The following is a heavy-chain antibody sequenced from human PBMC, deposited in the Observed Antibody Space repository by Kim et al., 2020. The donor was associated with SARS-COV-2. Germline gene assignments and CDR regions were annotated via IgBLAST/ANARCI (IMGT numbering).Heavy chain of an antibody. CDR2: ISAYNGNT. CDR1: GYTFTSYG. Sequence: ASVKVSCKASGYTFTSYGISWVRQAPGQGLERMGWISAYNGNTNYAQKLQGRVTMTTDTSTSTAYMELRSLRSDDTAVYYCARRVELAVALAGLDPWGQGTLVTVSS. J-gene: IGHJ5*02. CDR3: ARRVELAVALAGLDP. D-gene: IGHD6-19*01. V-gene: IGHV1-18*01.